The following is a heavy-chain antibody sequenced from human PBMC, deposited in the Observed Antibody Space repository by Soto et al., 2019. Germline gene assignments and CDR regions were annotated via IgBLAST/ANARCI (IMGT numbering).Heavy chain of an antibody. CDR1: GGTFSSYA. V-gene: IGHV1-69*13. J-gene: IGHJ6*02. D-gene: IGHD2-15*01. CDR2: IIPISGTA. Sequence: SVKVSCKASGGTFSSYAISWVRQAPGQGLEWMGGIIPISGTANYAQKFLGRVTITADESTSTAYMELSSLRSEDTAVYYCARADIVVVVAAIVYYYYGMDLWG. CDR3: ARADIVVVVAAIVYYYYGMDL.